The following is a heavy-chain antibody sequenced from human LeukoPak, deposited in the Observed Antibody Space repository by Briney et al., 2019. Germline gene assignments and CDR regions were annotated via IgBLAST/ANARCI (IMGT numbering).Heavy chain of an antibody. V-gene: IGHV1-18*01. CDR1: GYTFTSYG. D-gene: IGHD6-13*01. CDR2: ISAYNGNT. J-gene: IGHJ4*02. CDR3: ARSTYSSSWYYHYYLDY. Sequence: SVKVSCKASGYTFTSYGISWVRQAPGQGLEWMGWISAYNGNTNYAQKLQGRVTMTTDTSTSTAYMELRSLRSDDTAVYYCARSTYSSSWYYHYYLDYWGQGTLVTVSS.